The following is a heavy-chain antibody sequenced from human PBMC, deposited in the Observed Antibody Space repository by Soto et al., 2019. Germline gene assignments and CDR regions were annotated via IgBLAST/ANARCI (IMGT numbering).Heavy chain of an antibody. CDR1: GGSISSGGYY. D-gene: IGHD6-6*01. CDR3: ARDSSTSGYSSSSVPYYYGMDV. V-gene: IGHV4-31*03. CDR2: IYYSGST. Sequence: SETLSLTCTVSGGSISSGGYYWSWIRQHPGKGLEWIGYIYYSGSTYYNPSLKSRVTVSVDTSKNQFSLKLSSVTAADTAVYYCARDSSTSGYSSSSVPYYYGMDVWGQGTTVTVSS. J-gene: IGHJ6*02.